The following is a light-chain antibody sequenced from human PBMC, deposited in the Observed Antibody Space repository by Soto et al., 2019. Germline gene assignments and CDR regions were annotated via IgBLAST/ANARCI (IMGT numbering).Light chain of an antibody. CDR2: DVN. Sequence: QSVLTQPASVSGSPGQSITISCTGTSSDIGAYNFVSWYQQHPGKAPKLMLYDVNIRPSGVSNRFSGSKSGNTASLTISGLQAEDEADYYCTSWTTSTTMIFGGGTQLPSS. CDR1: SSDIGAYNF. V-gene: IGLV2-14*03. J-gene: IGLJ7*01. CDR3: TSWTTSTTMI.